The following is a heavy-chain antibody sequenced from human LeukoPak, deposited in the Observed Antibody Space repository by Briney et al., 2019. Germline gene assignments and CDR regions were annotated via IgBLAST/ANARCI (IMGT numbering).Heavy chain of an antibody. CDR2: IIPVFGAT. V-gene: IGHV1-69*13. CDR1: GGTFNNYA. Sequence: ASVKVSCKASGGTFNNYAISWVRQAPGQGLEWMGGIIPVFGATTYARNFQGRVTITADESTSTAYMELSSLRSEDTAVYYCARQEVNWFDPWGQGTLVTVSS. CDR3: ARQEVNWFDP. J-gene: IGHJ5*02.